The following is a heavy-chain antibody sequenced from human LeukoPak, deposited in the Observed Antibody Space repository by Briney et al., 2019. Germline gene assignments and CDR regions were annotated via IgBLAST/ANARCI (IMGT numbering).Heavy chain of an antibody. J-gene: IGHJ3*02. Sequence: SETLSLTCTVSGGSISSSTHYWGWIRQSPGNGLEWIGSMYNSGSISYNPPLRSRVTITVDTSKNQFSLNFNSVTAADTALYFCARNETSGYFDIWGQGTMVTVSS. CDR3: ARNETSGYFDI. CDR1: GGSISSSTHY. D-gene: IGHD3-22*01. V-gene: IGHV4-39*01. CDR2: MYNSGSI.